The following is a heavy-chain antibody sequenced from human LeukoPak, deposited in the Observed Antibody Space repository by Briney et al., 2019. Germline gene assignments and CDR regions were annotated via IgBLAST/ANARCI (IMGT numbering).Heavy chain of an antibody. V-gene: IGHV4-59*08. CDR1: GGSISNYY. CDR2: IYYSGST. J-gene: IGHJ4*02. D-gene: IGHD1-26*01. Sequence: SETLSLTCTVSGGSISNYYWTWIRQPPGKGLEWIGYIYYSGSTYYNPSPKSRVTISVDTSKNKFSLKLTSVTAADTAVYYCARLSGSPHPPFDYWGQGTLVTVSS. CDR3: ARLSGSPHPPFDY.